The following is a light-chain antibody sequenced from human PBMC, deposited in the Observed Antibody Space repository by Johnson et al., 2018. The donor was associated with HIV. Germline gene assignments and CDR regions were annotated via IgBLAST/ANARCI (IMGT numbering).Light chain of an antibody. CDR1: SSNIESDY. Sequence: HSVLTQPPSVSAAPGQKVDISCSGSSSNIESDYVSWYQQLPGTAPKLLIYDNNKRPSGIPDRFFGSKSGTSATLDITGLQTGDEGDYYCGTWDSSLNAYVFGTWTKVTVL. J-gene: IGLJ1*01. CDR3: GTWDSSLNAYV. CDR2: DNN. V-gene: IGLV1-51*01.